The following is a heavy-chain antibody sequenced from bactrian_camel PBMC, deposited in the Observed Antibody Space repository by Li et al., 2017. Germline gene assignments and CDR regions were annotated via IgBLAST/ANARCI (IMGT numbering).Heavy chain of an antibody. J-gene: IGHJ4*01. V-gene: IGHV3S40*01. CDR1: GFTLSNYA. CDR2: INSGGDRT. Sequence: VQLVESGGGLVQPGGSLRLSCAASGFTLSNYAMGWVRQAPGKGLEWVSAINSGGDRTYYADSVKGRFTISQDNAKNTVFLQMNSLKPEDTAMYYCAAGATTFGCRRLSLSANTYASWGQGTQVTVS. CDR3: AAGATTFGCRRLSLSANTYAS. D-gene: IGHD3*01.